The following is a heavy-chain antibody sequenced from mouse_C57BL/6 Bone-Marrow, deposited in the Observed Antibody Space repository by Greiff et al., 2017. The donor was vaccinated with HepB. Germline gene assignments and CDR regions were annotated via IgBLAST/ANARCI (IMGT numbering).Heavy chain of an antibody. V-gene: IGHV7-1*01. CDR1: GFTFSDFY. CDR3: ARDAGYPYWYFDV. Sequence: EVKLVESGGGLVQSGRSLRLSCATSGFTFSDFYMEWVRQAPGKGLEWIAASRNKANDYTTEYSASVKGRFIVSRDTSQSILYLQMNALRAEDTAIYDCARDAGYPYWYFDVWGTGTTVTVSS. J-gene: IGHJ1*03. CDR2: SRNKANDYTT. D-gene: IGHD2-2*01.